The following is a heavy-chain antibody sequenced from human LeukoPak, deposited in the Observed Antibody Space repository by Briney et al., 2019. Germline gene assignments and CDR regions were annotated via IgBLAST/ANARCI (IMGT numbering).Heavy chain of an antibody. Sequence: KAGGSLRLSCAASGFIFSTYGMHWVRQAPGKGLEWVSSISSSSSYIYYADSIKGRFTISRDSAKNSLYLQMNSLRAEDTAVYYCARDPTPVTTIDYFDYWGQGSLVTVSS. J-gene: IGHJ4*02. CDR3: ARDPTPVTTIDYFDY. CDR1: GFIFSTYG. V-gene: IGHV3-21*01. D-gene: IGHD4-11*01. CDR2: ISSSSSYI.